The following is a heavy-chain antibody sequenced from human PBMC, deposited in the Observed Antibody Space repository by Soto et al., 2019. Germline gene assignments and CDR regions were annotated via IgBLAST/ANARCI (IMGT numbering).Heavy chain of an antibody. D-gene: IGHD2-21*02. V-gene: IGHV4-39*01. CDR2: IYYSGST. Sequence: SETLSLTCTVSGGSISSSSYYWGWIRQPPGKGLEWIGSIYYSGSTYYNPSLKSRVTISVDTSKNQFSLKLSSVTAADTAVYYCARRSPSHIVVVTVIRPFDIWGQGTMVTVSS. CDR1: GGSISSSSYY. J-gene: IGHJ3*02. CDR3: ARRSPSHIVVVTVIRPFDI.